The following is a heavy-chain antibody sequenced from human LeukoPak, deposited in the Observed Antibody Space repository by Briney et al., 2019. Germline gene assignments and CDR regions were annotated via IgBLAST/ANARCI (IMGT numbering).Heavy chain of an antibody. Sequence: GASVKVSCKASGYTFTSYDINWVRQATGQGLEWMGWMNPDSGNTGYAQKFQGRVTMTRNTSISTAYMELSSLRSEDTAVYYCARDSSSGVYYFDYWGQGTLVTVSS. CDR1: GYTFTSYD. CDR2: MNPDSGNT. D-gene: IGHD6-6*01. CDR3: ARDSSSGVYYFDY. V-gene: IGHV1-8*01. J-gene: IGHJ4*02.